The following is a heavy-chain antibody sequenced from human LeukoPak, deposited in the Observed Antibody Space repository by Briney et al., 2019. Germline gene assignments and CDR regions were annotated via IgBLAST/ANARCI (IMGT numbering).Heavy chain of an antibody. J-gene: IGHJ4*02. CDR1: GFTFSSYW. CDR2: ISYDGSNK. D-gene: IGHD2-21*02. V-gene: IGHV3-30*03. Sequence: PGGSLRLSCAASGFTFSSYWMHWVRQAPGKGLEWVAVISYDGSNKYYADSVKGRFTISRDNSKNTPYLQMNSLRAEDTAVYYCARAERSLVVTANSLDYWGQGTLVTVSS. CDR3: ARAERSLVVTANSLDY.